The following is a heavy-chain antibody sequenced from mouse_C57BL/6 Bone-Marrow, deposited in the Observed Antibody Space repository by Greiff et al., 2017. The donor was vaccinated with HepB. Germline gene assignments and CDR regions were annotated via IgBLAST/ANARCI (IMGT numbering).Heavy chain of an antibody. V-gene: IGHV1-64*01. D-gene: IGHD1-1*01. J-gene: IGHJ2*01. CDR3: AREGLTTVVADY. Sequence: VQLQQPGAELVKPGASVKLSCKASGYTFTSYWMHWVNQRPGQGLEWIGMIHPNSGSTNYNEKFKSKATLTVDKSSSTAYMQLSSLTSEDSAVYYCAREGLTTVVADYWGQGTTLTVSS. CDR1: GYTFTSYW. CDR2: IHPNSGST.